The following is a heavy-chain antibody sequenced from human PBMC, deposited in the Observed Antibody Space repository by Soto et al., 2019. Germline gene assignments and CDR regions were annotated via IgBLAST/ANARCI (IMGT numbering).Heavy chain of an antibody. D-gene: IGHD6-25*01. CDR2: IYHSGST. CDR3: ARSSSSGTYWGEYYWYFDL. Sequence: LSLTCAVWEGCIGRMGNPGAWILHPPRNDMERIGYIYHSGSTYYNPSLKSRVSISVDTSKNQFSLKLSSVTAADTAKYYCARSSSSGTYWGEYYWYFDLWGRGTLVTVSS. V-gene: IGHV4-30-2*01. CDR1: EGCIGRMGNP. J-gene: IGHJ2*01.